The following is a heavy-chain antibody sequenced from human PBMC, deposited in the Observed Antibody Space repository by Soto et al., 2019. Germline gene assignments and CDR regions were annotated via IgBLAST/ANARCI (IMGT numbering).Heavy chain of an antibody. Sequence: EVQLLESGGGLVQPGGSLRLSCAASEFTFSSYVMSWFRQAPGEGLEWVSTISGSGDSTYYADSVKGRFTISRDNSKNTRYLEMSSLRAEATVVYCCAPASGYSDFWGQGTLVTVSS. V-gene: IGHV3-23*01. CDR3: APASGYSDF. J-gene: IGHJ4*02. D-gene: IGHD2-15*01. CDR2: ISGSGDST. CDR1: EFTFSSYV.